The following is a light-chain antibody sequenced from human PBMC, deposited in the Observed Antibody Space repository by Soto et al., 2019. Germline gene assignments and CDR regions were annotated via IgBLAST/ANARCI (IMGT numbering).Light chain of an antibody. Sequence: QSALTQPASVSGSPGQSITISCTGTSSDIGGYNYVSWYQQHPGKAPTLMVSDVSDRPSGVSDRFSGSKSGNTASLTISGLQAEDEADYYCSSYTSSSVYVFGTGTKLTVL. V-gene: IGLV2-14*03. J-gene: IGLJ1*01. CDR3: SSYTSSSVYV. CDR1: SSDIGGYNY. CDR2: DVS.